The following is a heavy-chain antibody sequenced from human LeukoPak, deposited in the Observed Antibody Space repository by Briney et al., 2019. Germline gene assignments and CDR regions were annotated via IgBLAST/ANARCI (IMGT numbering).Heavy chain of an antibody. J-gene: IGHJ3*02. CDR3: ASFSSIKACTNGVCPALDAFDI. CDR1: GYTFTSYG. V-gene: IGHV1-2*02. CDR2: INPNSGGT. D-gene: IGHD2-8*01. Sequence: ASVKVSSKASGYTFTSYGISWVRQAPGQGLEWMGWINPNSGGTNYAQKFQGRVTMTRDTSISTAYMELSSLRSEDTAVYYCASFSSIKACTNGVCPALDAFDIWGQGTMVTVSS.